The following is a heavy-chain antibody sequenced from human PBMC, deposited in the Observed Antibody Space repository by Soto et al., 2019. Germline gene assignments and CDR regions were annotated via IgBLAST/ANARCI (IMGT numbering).Heavy chain of an antibody. CDR1: GGTFSSYA. CDR3: ARSSGWTRGDAFDI. CDR2: IIPIFGTA. V-gene: IGHV1-69*13. D-gene: IGHD6-19*01. Sequence: GASVKVSCKASGGTFSSYAISWVRQAPGQGLEWMGGIIPIFGTANYAQKFQGRVTITADESTSTAYMELSSLRSEDTAVYYCARSSGWTRGDAFDIWGQGTMVTVSS. J-gene: IGHJ3*02.